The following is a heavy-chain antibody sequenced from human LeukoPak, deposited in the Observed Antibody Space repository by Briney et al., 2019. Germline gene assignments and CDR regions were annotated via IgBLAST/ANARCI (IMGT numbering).Heavy chain of an antibody. CDR2: IYWNDDK. Sequence: SGPTLVKPTQTLTLTCTFSGFSLSTSGVGVGWIRQPPGKALEWLALIYWNDDKRYSPSLKSRLTITKDTSKNQVVLTMTNMDPVDTATYYCAHVRSEILTGKRNWLDPWGQGTLVTVSS. CDR3: AHVRSEILTGKRNWLDP. CDR1: GFSLSTSGVG. J-gene: IGHJ5*02. D-gene: IGHD3-9*01. V-gene: IGHV2-5*01.